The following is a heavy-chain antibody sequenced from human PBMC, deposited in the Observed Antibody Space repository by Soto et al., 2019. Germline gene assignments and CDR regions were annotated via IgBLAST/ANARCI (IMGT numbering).Heavy chain of an antibody. V-gene: IGHV4-59*01. D-gene: IGHD6-19*01. J-gene: IGHJ5*02. CDR3: ARAGIAVAGSGSWFDP. CDR2: ICNSGST. CDR1: GGSIRSYC. Sequence: PSETLSLTCTVSGGSIRSYCWTWIRQPPGEGLEWIGCICNSGSTNYNPSLKSRVTISVDTSKNQFSLKLSSVTAADAAVYYCARAGIAVAGSGSWFDPWGQGTLVTVSS.